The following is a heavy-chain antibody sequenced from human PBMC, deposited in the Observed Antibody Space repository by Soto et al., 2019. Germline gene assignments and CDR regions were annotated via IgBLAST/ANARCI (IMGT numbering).Heavy chain of an antibody. CDR3: ARTNQADDAFDI. Sequence: GESLKISCKGSGYSFTSYWIGWVLQIPWKGLEWMGVTYPGDSDTRYSPSFQGQVTISADKSISTAYLQWSSLKASDTAMYYCARTNQADDAFDIWGQGTMVTVSS. D-gene: IGHD2-8*01. J-gene: IGHJ3*02. V-gene: IGHV5-51*01. CDR2: TYPGDSDT. CDR1: GYSFTSYW.